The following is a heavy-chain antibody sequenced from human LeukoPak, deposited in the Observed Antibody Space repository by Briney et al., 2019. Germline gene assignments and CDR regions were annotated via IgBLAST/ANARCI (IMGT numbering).Heavy chain of an antibody. CDR2: INPNSGGT. CDR1: GYTFTGYY. CDR3: ARDTVTTMYDYFDY. V-gene: IGHV1-2*06. J-gene: IGHJ4*02. Sequence: ASVKVSCKASGYTFTGYYMHWVRQAPGQGLEWMGRINPNSGGTNYAQKFQGRVTMTRDTSTSTVYMELSSLTSEDTAVYYCARDTVTTMYDYFDYWGQGTLVTVSS. D-gene: IGHD4-17*01.